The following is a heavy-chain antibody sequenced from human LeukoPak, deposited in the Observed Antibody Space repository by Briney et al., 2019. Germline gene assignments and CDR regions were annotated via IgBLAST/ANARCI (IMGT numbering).Heavy chain of an antibody. Sequence: ASVKVSCKASGYTFTGYYIPWVRQAPGQGLEWMGWNNPNRGGTFYAQKFQDRDSMTRDTSISTAYMELNRLTSDDTAVYYCARYGTVTTDFDYWGQGTLVTVSS. D-gene: IGHD4-17*01. CDR2: NNPNRGGT. J-gene: IGHJ4*02. CDR3: ARYGTVTTDFDY. CDR1: GYTFTGYY. V-gene: IGHV1-2*02.